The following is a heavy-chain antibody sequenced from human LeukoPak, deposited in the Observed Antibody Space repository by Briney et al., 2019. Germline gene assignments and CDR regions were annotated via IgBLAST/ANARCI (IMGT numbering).Heavy chain of an antibody. CDR1: GYIFTSYY. V-gene: IGHV1-46*01. Sequence: GASVNVSCKASGYIFTSYYMHWVRQAPGQGLEWMGVINPSGGSTSAAQKFQGRVTMTRDTPTSTVYMELSSLRSEDTAVYYCARDTSVGEGSGWSFAYWGQGTLVTVSS. J-gene: IGHJ4*02. CDR3: ARDTSVGEGSGWSFAY. D-gene: IGHD6-19*01. CDR2: INPSGGST.